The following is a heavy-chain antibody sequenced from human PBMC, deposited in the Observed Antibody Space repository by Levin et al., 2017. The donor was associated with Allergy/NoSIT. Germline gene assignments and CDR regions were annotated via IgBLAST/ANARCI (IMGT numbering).Heavy chain of an antibody. J-gene: IGHJ6*02. CDR2: ISAYNGNT. Sequence: GESLKISCKASGYTFTSYGISWVRQAPGQGLEWMGWISAYNGNTNYAQKLQGRVTMTTDTSTSTAYMELRSLRSDDTAVYYCARETGSAQGDYYYGMDVWGQGTTVTVSS. D-gene: IGHD2-8*02. CDR3: ARETGSAQGDYYYGMDV. CDR1: GYTFTSYG. V-gene: IGHV1-18*01.